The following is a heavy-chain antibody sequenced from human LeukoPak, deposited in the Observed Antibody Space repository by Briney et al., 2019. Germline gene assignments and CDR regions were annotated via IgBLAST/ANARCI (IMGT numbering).Heavy chain of an antibody. CDR2: INAGNGNT. Sequence: ASVKVSCKASGYIFTSYAMHWVRQAPGQRLEWMGWINAGNGNTKYSQKFQGRVTITRDTSASTAYMELSSLRSEDTAVYYCARERYYYDSSGYYHEAAFDIWGQGTMVTVSS. V-gene: IGHV1-3*01. CDR1: GYIFTSYA. CDR3: ARERYYYDSSGYYHEAAFDI. D-gene: IGHD3-22*01. J-gene: IGHJ3*02.